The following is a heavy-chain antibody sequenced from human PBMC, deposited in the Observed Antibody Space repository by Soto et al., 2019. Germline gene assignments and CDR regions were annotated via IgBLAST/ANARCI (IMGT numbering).Heavy chain of an antibody. J-gene: IGHJ4*02. CDR3: VGEVGFQLIY. V-gene: IGHV3-48*01. CDR1: GFTFSTHS. D-gene: IGHD2-2*01. CDR2: ITSSSGTM. Sequence: GGSLRLSCAASGFTFSTHSMKWVRQAPGKGLEWISYITSSSGTMYADSVKGRFTISRDNAKNSLYLQMNSLRAEDTAVYFCVGEVGFQLIYWGQGTLVTVSS.